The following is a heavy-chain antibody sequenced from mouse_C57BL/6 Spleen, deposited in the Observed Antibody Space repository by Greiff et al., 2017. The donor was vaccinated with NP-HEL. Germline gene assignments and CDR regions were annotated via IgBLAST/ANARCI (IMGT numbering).Heavy chain of an antibody. CDR1: GYTFTSYG. V-gene: IGHV1-81*01. Sequence: QVQLQQSGAELVRPGASVKLSCKASGYTFTSYGISWVKQRTGQGLEWIGEIYPRSGNTYYNEKFKGKATLTADKSSSTAYMEIRSLTSEDSAVYSCTLSCSYAMDYWGQGTSVTVSS. CDR3: TLSCSYAMDY. CDR2: IYPRSGNT. J-gene: IGHJ4*01. D-gene: IGHD1-1*01.